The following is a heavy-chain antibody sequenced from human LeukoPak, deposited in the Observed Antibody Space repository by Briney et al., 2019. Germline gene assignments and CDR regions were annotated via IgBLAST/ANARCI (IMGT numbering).Heavy chain of an antibody. V-gene: IGHV4-39*01. CDR3: ARGPSGSYPNYFDY. CDR1: GGSIGSSSYY. Sequence: SETLSLTCTVSGGSIGSSSYYWGWIRQPPGKGLEWIGSIYYSGSTCYNPSLKSRVTIFVDMSKNQFSLKLRSVTAADTAVYYCARGPSGSYPNYFDYWGQGTLVTVSS. J-gene: IGHJ4*02. CDR2: IYYSGST. D-gene: IGHD3-10*01.